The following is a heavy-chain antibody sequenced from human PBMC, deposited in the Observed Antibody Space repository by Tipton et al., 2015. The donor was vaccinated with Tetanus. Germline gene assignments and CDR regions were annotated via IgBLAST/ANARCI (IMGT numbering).Heavy chain of an antibody. CDR2: IYHSGGT. V-gene: IGHV4-59*01. D-gene: IGHD5-12*01. CDR1: AGSISSYY. Sequence: TLSLTCTVSAGSISSYYWSWIRQPPGKGLEWIGYIYHSGGTNYNPSLKSRVTMSVDTSKNQFSLKLSSVTAADTAVYYCARVPRPPELYSGYGLELNWGQGTLVTVSS. CDR3: ARVPRPPELYSGYGLELN. J-gene: IGHJ4*02.